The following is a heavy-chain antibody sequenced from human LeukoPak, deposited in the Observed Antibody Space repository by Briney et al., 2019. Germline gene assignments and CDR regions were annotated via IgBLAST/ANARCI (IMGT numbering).Heavy chain of an antibody. CDR1: GFTFSSYE. Sequence: GGSLRLSCAASGFTFSSYEMNWVRQAPGKGLEWVSYISSGGSTIYYADSVKGRFTISRDNAKNSLYLQMNSLRAEDTAVYYCARDFGQWELNGGYYFDYWGQGTLVTVSS. J-gene: IGHJ4*02. CDR2: ISSGGSTI. CDR3: ARDFGQWELNGGYYFDY. D-gene: IGHD1-26*01. V-gene: IGHV3-48*03.